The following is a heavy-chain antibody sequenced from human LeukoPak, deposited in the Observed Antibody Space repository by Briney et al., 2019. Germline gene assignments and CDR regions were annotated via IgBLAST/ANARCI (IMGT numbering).Heavy chain of an antibody. Sequence: GGSLRLSCAASGFTFSSNYMSWVRQAPGKGLEWVSVIYSGGSTYYADSVKGRLTISRDNSKNTLYLQMNSLRAEDTAVYYCARVSWYYYDSSGYFDYWGQGTLVTVSA. V-gene: IGHV3-66*01. J-gene: IGHJ4*02. CDR2: IYSGGST. CDR1: GFTFSSNY. CDR3: ARVSWYYYDSSGYFDY. D-gene: IGHD3-22*01.